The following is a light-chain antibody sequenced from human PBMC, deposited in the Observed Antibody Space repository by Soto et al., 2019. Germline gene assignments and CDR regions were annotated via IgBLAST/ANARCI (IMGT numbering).Light chain of an antibody. CDR2: AAS. CDR1: LTISSY. V-gene: IGKV1-39*01. J-gene: IGKJ1*01. CDR3: QQSHSIPWT. Sequence: DIQMTQSPSSLSAFVGDRVSITCRASLTISSYLNWYQQKSGKAPKLLISAASSLESGVPPRFSGSGSGTDFTLPITSLQPEDFATYYCQQSHSIPWTFGQGTRWIS.